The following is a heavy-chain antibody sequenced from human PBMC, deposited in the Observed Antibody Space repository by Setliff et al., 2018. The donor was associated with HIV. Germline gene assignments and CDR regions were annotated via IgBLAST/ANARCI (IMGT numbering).Heavy chain of an antibody. CDR2: IYTTGST. CDR3: ARGNGYTFDY. J-gene: IGHJ4*02. V-gene: IGHV4-61*09. CDR1: GGSIGSGSHY. Sequence: SETLSLTCTVPGGSIGSGSHYWSWIRQPAGKGLEWIGHIYTTGSTNYNPSLKSRVTISADTSNNQFSLRLTSMTAADTAVYYCARGNGYTFDYWGQGTLVTVSS. D-gene: IGHD5-12*01.